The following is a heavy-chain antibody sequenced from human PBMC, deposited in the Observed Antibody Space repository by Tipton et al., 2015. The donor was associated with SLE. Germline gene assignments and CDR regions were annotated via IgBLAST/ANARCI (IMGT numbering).Heavy chain of an antibody. J-gene: IGHJ4*02. Sequence: QLVQSGAEVKKPGASVRVSCRASGYTFTNFDINWVRQATGQGLEWMGWMAPNTGTTVYAQKFQGRVTMTRNAAISTAYMDLSSLRSDDTAVYFCARLVANWNPWDYWGQGTLVTVSS. CDR1: GYTFTNFD. CDR3: ARLVANWNPWDY. V-gene: IGHV1-8*01. CDR2: MAPNTGTT. D-gene: IGHD1-20*01.